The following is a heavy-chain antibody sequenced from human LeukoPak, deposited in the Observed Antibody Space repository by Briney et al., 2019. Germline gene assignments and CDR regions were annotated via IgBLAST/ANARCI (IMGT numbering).Heavy chain of an antibody. J-gene: IGHJ4*02. V-gene: IGHV2-70*04. CDR2: IDWDGDK. D-gene: IGHD6-19*01. Sequence: ESGPTLVKPTETLTLTCTFTGFSLTTSGLGVSWIRQPPGKALEWLARIDWDGDKFYSTSLRTRLTISKDTSKNQVVLTMTNMDTVDTATYFCARLGGLDLRAYYFDYWGQGTLVTVSS. CDR3: ARLGGLDLRAYYFDY. CDR1: GFSLTTSGLG.